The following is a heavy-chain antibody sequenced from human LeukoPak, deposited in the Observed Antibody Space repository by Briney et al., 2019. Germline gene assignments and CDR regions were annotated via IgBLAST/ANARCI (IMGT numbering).Heavy chain of an antibody. CDR3: ARAGVGAIYYFDY. Sequence: GGSLRLSCAASGFTFSNYGMHWVRQAPGKGLEWVALIWYDGSNKYYADSVRGRFTISRDNSKNTLYLQMKSLRVEDTVVYYCARAGVGAIYYFDYWGQGTLVTVSS. CDR1: GFTFSNYG. V-gene: IGHV3-33*01. D-gene: IGHD1-26*01. J-gene: IGHJ4*02. CDR2: IWYDGSNK.